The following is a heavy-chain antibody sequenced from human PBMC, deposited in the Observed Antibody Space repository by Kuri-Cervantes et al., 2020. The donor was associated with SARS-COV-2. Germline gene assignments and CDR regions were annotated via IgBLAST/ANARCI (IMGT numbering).Heavy chain of an antibody. Sequence: GGSLRLSCAASGFTFSNAWMNWVRQAPGKGLEWVGRIKSKTDGGTTDYAAPVKGRFTISRDDSKNTLYLQMNSLKTEDTAVYYCARDYYYDSSGYYASYAHGHMDVWGQGTTVTVSS. CDR3: ARDYYYDSSGYYASYAHGHMDV. J-gene: IGHJ6*02. V-gene: IGHV3-15*07. CDR2: IKSKTDGGTT. D-gene: IGHD3-22*01. CDR1: GFTFSNAW.